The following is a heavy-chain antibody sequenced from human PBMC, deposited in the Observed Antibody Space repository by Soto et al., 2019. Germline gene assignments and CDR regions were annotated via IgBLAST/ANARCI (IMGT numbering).Heavy chain of an antibody. Sequence: ASVKVSCKASGYTFTGYYMHWVRQAPGQGLEWMGWINPNSGGTNYAQKFQGRVTMTRDTSISTAYMELSRLRSDDTAVYYCARDPTSYGSGSSYYYYYYGMDVWGQGTTVTVSS. CDR1: GYTFTGYY. CDR2: INPNSGGT. CDR3: ARDPTSYGSGSSYYYYYYGMDV. D-gene: IGHD3-10*01. V-gene: IGHV1-2*02. J-gene: IGHJ6*02.